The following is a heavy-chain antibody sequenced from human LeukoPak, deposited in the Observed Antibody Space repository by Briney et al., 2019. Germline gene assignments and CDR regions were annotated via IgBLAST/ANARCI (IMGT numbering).Heavy chain of an antibody. CDR1: GFTFSSYA. CDR3: TRVRHGDYFDY. CDR2: TRNKPNGYTT. V-gene: IGHV3-72*01. Sequence: GGSLRLSCAASGFTFSSYAMSWVRQAPGKGLEWVGRTRNKPNGYTTDYGTSVKGRFTVSRDDSENSLYLQMNSLKTEDTAVYYCTRVRHGDYFDYWGQGTLVTVSS. J-gene: IGHJ4*02. D-gene: IGHD4-17*01.